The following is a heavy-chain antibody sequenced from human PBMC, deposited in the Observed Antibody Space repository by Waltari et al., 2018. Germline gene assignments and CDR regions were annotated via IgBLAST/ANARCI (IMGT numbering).Heavy chain of an antibody. J-gene: IGHJ5*02. CDR1: GDSITSSSYY. CDR3: ARSFGSWSHWLDP. Sequence: QLQLQESGPGLVKPSETLSLTCSVSGDSITSSSYYWDWVRQTPGKGLEWIGSMYYSGGTDYNPSLKSRVTISVDTSKNQFSLKLRTVTAADTAVYYGARSFGSWSHWLDPWGQGTLVTVSS. CDR2: MYYSGGT. V-gene: IGHV4-39*01. D-gene: IGHD6-13*01.